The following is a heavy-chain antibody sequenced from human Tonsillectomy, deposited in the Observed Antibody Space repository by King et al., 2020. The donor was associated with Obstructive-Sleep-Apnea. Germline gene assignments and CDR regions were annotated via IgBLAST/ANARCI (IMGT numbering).Heavy chain of an antibody. V-gene: IGHV4-39*01. D-gene: IGHD3-22*01. CDR2: IYYSGST. Sequence: QLQESGPGLVKPSETLSLTCTVSGGSISSSSYYWNWIRQPPGKGLEWIGSIYYSGSTYYNASLTSRVTISVDTSKNQFSLKLSSVTAADTAVYYCARHARGLDAFDIWGQGTMVTVSS. J-gene: IGHJ3*02. CDR1: GGSISSSSYY. CDR3: ARHARGLDAFDI.